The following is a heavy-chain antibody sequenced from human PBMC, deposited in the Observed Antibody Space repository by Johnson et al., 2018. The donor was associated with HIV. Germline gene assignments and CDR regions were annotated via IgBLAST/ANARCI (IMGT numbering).Heavy chain of an antibody. D-gene: IGHD1-26*01. V-gene: IGHV3-20*04. CDR1: GFTFSNFW. Sequence: VQLVESGGGLVQPGGSLRLSCAASGFTFSNFWMTWVRQAPGKGLEWVSGIDWNGGSSGYADSVKGRFSISRDNGKNSLYLQMNSLRAEDTALYYCAKGGYSGSYFGFDIWGQGTLVTVSS. J-gene: IGHJ3*02. CDR3: AKGGYSGSYFGFDI. CDR2: IDWNGGSS.